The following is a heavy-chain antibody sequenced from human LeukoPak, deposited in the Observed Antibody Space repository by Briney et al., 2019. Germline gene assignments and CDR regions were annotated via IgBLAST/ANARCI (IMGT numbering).Heavy chain of an antibody. CDR1: GFTFSSDG. CDR2: IRYDGSNK. Sequence: PGGSLRLSCAASGFTFSSDGMYWVRQAPGKGLEWVAYIRYDGSNKYYTDSVKGRFTISRDNSKNTLYLQMNSLRAEDTAVYYCAKPLPGHPTDSGFDYWGQGTLVTVSS. V-gene: IGHV3-30*02. J-gene: IGHJ4*02. D-gene: IGHD3/OR15-3a*01. CDR3: AKPLPGHPTDSGFDY.